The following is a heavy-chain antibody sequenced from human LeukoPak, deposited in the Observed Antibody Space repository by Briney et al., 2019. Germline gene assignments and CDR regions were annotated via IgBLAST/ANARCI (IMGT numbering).Heavy chain of an antibody. CDR1: GYTFTSYG. D-gene: IGHD1-26*01. Sequence: GASVKVSCKASGYTFTSYGISWVRQAPGQGLEWVGWISAYNGNTNYAQKLQGRVTMTTDTSTSTAYMELRSLRSDDTAVYYCARDGSTISDPLIDYWGQGTLVTVSS. V-gene: IGHV1-18*01. CDR3: ARDGSTISDPLIDY. J-gene: IGHJ4*02. CDR2: ISAYNGNT.